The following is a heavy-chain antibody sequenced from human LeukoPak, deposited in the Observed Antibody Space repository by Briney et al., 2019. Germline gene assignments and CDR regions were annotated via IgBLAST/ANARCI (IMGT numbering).Heavy chain of an antibody. V-gene: IGHV4-39*01. CDR1: GGSISTSSYY. CDR2: LYDSGST. CDR3: AKSPYGFGNVFDI. D-gene: IGHD4-17*01. Sequence: SSETLSLTCTVSGGSISTSSYYWGWIRQSPGKGLEWVGYLYDSGSTYYNPSLKSRVTISVDTSKNQFSLKLSSVTAADTAVYYCAKSPYGFGNVFDIWGQGTMVTVSS. J-gene: IGHJ3*02.